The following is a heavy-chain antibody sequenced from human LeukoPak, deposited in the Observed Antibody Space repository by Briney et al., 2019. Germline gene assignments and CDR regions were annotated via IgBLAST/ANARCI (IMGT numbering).Heavy chain of an antibody. CDR3: AREGDVVADVNWFDP. CDR2: INPDSGGT. CDR1: GYTFTGYY. D-gene: IGHD2-2*01. Sequence: ASVKVSCKASGYTFTGYYMHWVRQAPGQGLEWMGWINPDSGGTKYAQNFQGRVTMTRDTSISTLYMELSRLRFDDTAVYYCAREGDVVADVNWFDPWGQGTPVTISS. V-gene: IGHV1-2*02. J-gene: IGHJ5*02.